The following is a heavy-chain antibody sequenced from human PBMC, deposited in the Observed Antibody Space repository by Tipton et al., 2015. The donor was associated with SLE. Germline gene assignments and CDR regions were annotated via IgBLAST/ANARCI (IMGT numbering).Heavy chain of an antibody. CDR3: AKGRYYYGSGSYLNWSDP. D-gene: IGHD3-10*01. CDR1: GFTFSSYA. J-gene: IGHJ5*02. Sequence: SLRLSCAASGFTFSSYAMSWVRQAPGKGLEWVSGISGSGGSTYYADSVKGRFTISRDNSKKTLYLQMNSLRAGDTAVYYCAKGRYYYGSGSYLNWSDPWGQGTLVTVSS. CDR2: ISGSGGST. V-gene: IGHV3-23*01.